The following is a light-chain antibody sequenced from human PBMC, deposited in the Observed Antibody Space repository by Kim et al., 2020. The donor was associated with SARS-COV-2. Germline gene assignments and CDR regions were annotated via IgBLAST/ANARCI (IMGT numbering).Light chain of an antibody. Sequence: LSPGERAPLSCRASQSVGSQLAWYQQTPGQAPRLLIYDASNRATGVPARFSGSGSGTDFTLTISSLEPEDLAVYYCQQRSNWPVTFGQGTKVDIK. CDR2: DAS. V-gene: IGKV3-11*01. CDR3: QQRSNWPVT. J-gene: IGKJ1*01. CDR1: QSVGSQ.